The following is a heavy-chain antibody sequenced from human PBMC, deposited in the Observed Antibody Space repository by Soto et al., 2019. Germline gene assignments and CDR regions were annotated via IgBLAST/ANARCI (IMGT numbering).Heavy chain of an antibody. CDR2: IIPIFGTA. CDR1: GGTFSSYA. V-gene: IGHV1-69*01. CDR3: ARGHHDYVWGSYRYRYFDY. Sequence: QVPLVQSGAEVKKPGSSVKVSCKASGGTFSSYAISWVRQAPGQGLEWMGGIIPIFGTANYAQKFQGRVTITADESTSTAYMELSSLRSEDTAVYYCARGHHDYVWGSYRYRYFDYWGQGTLVTVSS. D-gene: IGHD3-16*02. J-gene: IGHJ4*02.